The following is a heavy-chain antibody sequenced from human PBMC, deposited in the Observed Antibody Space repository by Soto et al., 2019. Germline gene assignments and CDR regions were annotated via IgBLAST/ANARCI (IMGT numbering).Heavy chain of an antibody. CDR1: GFTFSGYW. V-gene: IGHV3-74*01. Sequence: EVQLLESGGGLVQPGGSLRLSCAASGFTFSGYWMHWVRQAPGKGLVWVSHINSDGSSTSYADSVKGRFTISRDNAKNTLYVQMTSLRAEDTAVYYCVRATMVRGVIKGDYWGQGTLVTVSS. J-gene: IGHJ4*02. CDR2: INSDGSST. D-gene: IGHD3-10*01. CDR3: VRATMVRGVIKGDY.